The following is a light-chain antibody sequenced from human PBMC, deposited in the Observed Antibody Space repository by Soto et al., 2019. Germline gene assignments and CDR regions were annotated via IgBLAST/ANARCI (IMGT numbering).Light chain of an antibody. CDR3: QQYGSSPQT. V-gene: IGKV3-20*01. CDR2: GAS. CDR1: QSVSGSY. Sequence: EIVLTQSPGTLSLSPGERATLSCRASQSVSGSYLAWYQQKPGQAPRPLIYGASSRATGIPDRFSGSGSGTDFTLTISRLEPEDFAVYYCQQYGSSPQTFGQGTKVEIK. J-gene: IGKJ1*01.